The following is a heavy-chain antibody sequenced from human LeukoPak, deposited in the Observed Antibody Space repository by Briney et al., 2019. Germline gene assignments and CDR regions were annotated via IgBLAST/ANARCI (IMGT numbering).Heavy chain of an antibody. D-gene: IGHD5-24*01. Sequence: GSLRLSCAASGFTFSSYAMHWVRQAPGKGLEWVAVISYDGSNKYYADSVKGRFTISRDNSKNTLYLQMNSLRAEDTAVYYCAKEVEMATIRWFDPWGQGTLVTVSS. CDR3: AKEVEMATIRWFDP. CDR2: ISYDGSNK. V-gene: IGHV3-30-3*01. J-gene: IGHJ5*02. CDR1: GFTFSSYA.